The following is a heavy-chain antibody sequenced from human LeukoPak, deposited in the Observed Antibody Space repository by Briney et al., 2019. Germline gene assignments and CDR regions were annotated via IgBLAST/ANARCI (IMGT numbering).Heavy chain of an antibody. CDR2: IYCSGST. D-gene: IGHD6-6*01. J-gene: IGHJ4*02. Sequence: PSETLSLTCTVSGGSISSSSYYWGWIRQPPGKGLEWIGSIYCSGSTYYNPSLKSRVTISVDTSKNQFSLKLSSVTAADTAVYYCARVRSAARPDGDYFDYWGQGTLVTVSS. CDR1: GGSISSSSYY. CDR3: ARVRSAARPDGDYFDY. V-gene: IGHV4-39*07.